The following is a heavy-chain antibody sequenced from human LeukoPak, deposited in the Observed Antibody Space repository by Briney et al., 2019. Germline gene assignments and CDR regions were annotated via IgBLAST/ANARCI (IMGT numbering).Heavy chain of an antibody. Sequence: KPSQTLSLTCTVSGGSISSGGYYWSWIRQHPGKGLEWIGYIYYSGSTYYNPSLKSRVTISVDTSKNQFSLKLSSVTAADTAVYYCARLYYYDSRGGWYFDYWGQGTLVTVSS. J-gene: IGHJ4*02. D-gene: IGHD3-22*01. V-gene: IGHV4-31*03. CDR2: IYYSGST. CDR3: ARLYYYDSRGGWYFDY. CDR1: GGSISSGGYY.